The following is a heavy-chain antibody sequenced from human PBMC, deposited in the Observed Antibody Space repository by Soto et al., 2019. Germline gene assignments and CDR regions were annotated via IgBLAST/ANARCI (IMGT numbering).Heavy chain of an antibody. D-gene: IGHD6-19*01. Sequence: GGSLRLSCAASGFTFSTYSMNWVRQAPVKGMVWVSSISSSSSDIFYSDSVKGRFTISRDNAKNSLYLQMNSLRAEDTAVYYCVRDFVAATGLFEYWGLGTVVTVSS. CDR2: ISSSSSDI. CDR1: GFTFSTYS. V-gene: IGHV3-21*01. J-gene: IGHJ4*01. CDR3: VRDFVAATGLFEY.